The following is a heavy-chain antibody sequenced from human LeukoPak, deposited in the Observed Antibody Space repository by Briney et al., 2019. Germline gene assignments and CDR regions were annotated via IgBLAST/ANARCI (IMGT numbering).Heavy chain of an antibody. Sequence: ASVKVSCKASGYTFTSYGISWVRQAPGQGLEWMGWINPNSGGTNYAQKFQGGVTMTRDTSISTAYMELSRLRSDDTAVYYCARDWRAYLDWFDPWGQGTLVTVSS. J-gene: IGHJ5*02. D-gene: IGHD2/OR15-2a*01. CDR2: INPNSGGT. V-gene: IGHV1-2*02. CDR3: ARDWRAYLDWFDP. CDR1: GYTFTSYG.